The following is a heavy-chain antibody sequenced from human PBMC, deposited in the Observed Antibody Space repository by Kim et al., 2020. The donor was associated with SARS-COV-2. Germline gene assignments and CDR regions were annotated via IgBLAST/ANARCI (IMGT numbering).Heavy chain of an antibody. J-gene: IGHJ6*02. V-gene: IGHV4-59*13. CDR2: IYYSGST. Sequence: SETLSLTCTVSGGSISSYYWSWIRQPPGKGLEWIGYIYYSGSTNYNPSLKSRVTISVDTSKNQFSLKLSSVTAADTAVYYCARSPAAAGTHYYYYGMDVWGQGTTVTVSS. D-gene: IGHD6-13*01. CDR3: ARSPAAAGTHYYYYGMDV. CDR1: GGSISSYY.